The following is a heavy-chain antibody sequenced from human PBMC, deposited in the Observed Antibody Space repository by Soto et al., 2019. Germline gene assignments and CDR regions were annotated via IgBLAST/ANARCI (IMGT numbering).Heavy chain of an antibody. CDR2: ISGSGGST. CDR1: GFTFSSYA. D-gene: IGHD3-10*01. V-gene: IGHV3-23*01. Sequence: GGSLRLSCAASGFTFSSYAMSWVRQAPGKGLEWVSDISGSGGSTYYADSVKGRFTISSDNSKNTLYLQMNSLRAEDTAVYYCAKPPGSYYYFDYWGQGTLVTVSS. J-gene: IGHJ4*02. CDR3: AKPPGSYYYFDY.